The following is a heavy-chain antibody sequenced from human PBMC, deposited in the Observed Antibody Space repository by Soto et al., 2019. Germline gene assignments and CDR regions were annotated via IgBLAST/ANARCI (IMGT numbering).Heavy chain of an antibody. D-gene: IGHD3-22*01. CDR1: GGTFSSYA. CDR3: ARGGFGLNDSSGYYIPGAFDI. CDR2: IIPIFGTA. J-gene: IGHJ3*02. Sequence: GASVKVSCKASGGTFSSYAIRWVRQAPGQGLEWMGGIIPIFGTANYAQKFQGRVTITADKSTSTAYMELSSLRSEDTAVYYCARGGFGLNDSSGYYIPGAFDIWGQGTMVTVSS. V-gene: IGHV1-69*06.